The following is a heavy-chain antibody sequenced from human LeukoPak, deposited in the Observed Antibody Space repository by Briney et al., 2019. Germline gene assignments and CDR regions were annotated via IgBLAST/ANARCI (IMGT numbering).Heavy chain of an antibody. V-gene: IGHV3-15*01. J-gene: IGHJ4*02. CDR3: TTDMVRGVQMGD. Sequence: PGGSLRLSCAASGFTFGSYSMNWVRQAPGKGLEWIGRIKSKTDGGTTDYAAPVKGRFTISRDDSKNTLYLQMNNLKTEDTALYYCTTDMVRGVQMGDWGQGTLVTVSS. CDR2: IKSKTDGGTT. D-gene: IGHD3-10*01. CDR1: GFTFGSYS.